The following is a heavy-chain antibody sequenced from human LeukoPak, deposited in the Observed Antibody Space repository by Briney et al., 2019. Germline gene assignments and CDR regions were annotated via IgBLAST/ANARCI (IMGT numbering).Heavy chain of an antibody. CDR1: GYTLTELS. CDR2: FDPEDGET. J-gene: IGHJ3*02. Sequence: GASVTVSCKVSGYTLTELSMHWVRQAPGKGLEWMGGFDPEDGETIYAQKFQGRVTMTEDTSTDTAYMELSSLRSDDTAVYYCARGITMIVVVIIPDAFDIWGQGTMVTVSS. D-gene: IGHD3-22*01. CDR3: ARGITMIVVVIIPDAFDI. V-gene: IGHV1-24*01.